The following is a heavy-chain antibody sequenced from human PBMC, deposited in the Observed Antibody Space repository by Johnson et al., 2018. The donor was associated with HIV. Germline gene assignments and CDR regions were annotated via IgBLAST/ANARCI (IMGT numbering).Heavy chain of an antibody. Sequence: VQLVESGGGLVQPGGSLRLSCAASGFTFSRYAMSWVRQAPGKGLEWVSAISGSGGSTYYADSVKGRFTISIANSKNTLYLQMNSLRAEDTAVYDCAKERRVYEGGGSYRTSDAFDIWGQGTMVTVSS. CDR1: GFTFSRYA. V-gene: IGHV3-23*04. J-gene: IGHJ3*02. CDR2: ISGSGGST. D-gene: IGHD3-16*02. CDR3: AKERRVYEGGGSYRTSDAFDI.